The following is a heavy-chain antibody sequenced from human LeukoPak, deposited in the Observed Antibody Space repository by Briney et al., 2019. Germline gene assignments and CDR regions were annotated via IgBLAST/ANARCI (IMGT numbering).Heavy chain of an antibody. J-gene: IGHJ4*02. CDR1: GGSISSGDYY. D-gene: IGHD6-13*01. Sequence: PSETLSLTCTVSGGSISSGDYYWSWIRQPPGKGLEWIGYIYYSGSTYYNPSLESRVTISVDTSKNQFSLKLSSVTAADTAVYYCARDLSRKSSSWYFDYWGQGTLVTVSS. CDR2: IYYSGST. V-gene: IGHV4-30-4*08. CDR3: ARDLSRKSSSWYFDY.